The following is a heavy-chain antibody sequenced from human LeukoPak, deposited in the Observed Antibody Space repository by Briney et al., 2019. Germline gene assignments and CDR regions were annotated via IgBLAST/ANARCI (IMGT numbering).Heavy chain of an antibody. CDR2: INPNSGGT. J-gene: IGHJ4*02. CDR3: ARSGSITMIVVVPYGY. CDR1: GYTFTGYY. D-gene: IGHD3-22*01. V-gene: IGHV1-2*02. Sequence: ASVKVSCKASGYTFTGYYMHWVRQAPGQGLEWMGWINPNSGGTNYAQKFQGRVTMTRDTSISTAYMELSRLRSDDTAEYYCARSGSITMIVVVPYGYWGQGTLVTVSS.